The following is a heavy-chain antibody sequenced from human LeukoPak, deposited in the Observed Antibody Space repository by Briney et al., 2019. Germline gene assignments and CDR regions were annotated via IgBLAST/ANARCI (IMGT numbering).Heavy chain of an antibody. V-gene: IGHV4-38-2*01. D-gene: IGHD6-13*01. CDR2: IYHRGST. CDR3: ARHSGVAAGYY. Sequence: SETLSLPCAVSGYSISSGYYWDWNRQPPGKGLEWIGTIYHRGSTHYNPSLKGRITITVNTAKNQFSLKLSSVTAAGTAVYYCARHSGVAAGYYRGPGTLVTGSS. J-gene: IGHJ4*02. CDR1: GYSISSGYY.